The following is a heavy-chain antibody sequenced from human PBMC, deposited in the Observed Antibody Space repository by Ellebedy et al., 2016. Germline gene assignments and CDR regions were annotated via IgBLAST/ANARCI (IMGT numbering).Heavy chain of an antibody. D-gene: IGHD3-16*02. CDR3: GRDSLGYTSLTDY. J-gene: IGHJ4*02. CDR2: INTYNGNT. V-gene: IGHV1-18*01. Sequence: ASVKVSXXTSGYTFKSHSISWVRQAPGQGLEWVGWINTYNGNTNYTEKVQGRVSLTTDTSTSTAYLELRNLRSDDTAVYYCGRDSLGYTSLTDYWGQGTLVIVSS. CDR1: GYTFKSHS.